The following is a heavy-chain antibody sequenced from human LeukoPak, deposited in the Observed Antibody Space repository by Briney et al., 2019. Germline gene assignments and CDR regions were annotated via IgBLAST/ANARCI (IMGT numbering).Heavy chain of an antibody. Sequence: SETLSLTCNVSGGSISSGGSRWSWIRQHPGKGLEWIGYIYYSGSTYYNPSLENRLTMSVDTSKNQFSLHLTSVTAADTAVYYCARDWGTYFGYWGQGTLVTVSS. J-gene: IGHJ4*02. D-gene: IGHD7-27*01. V-gene: IGHV4-31*03. CDR1: GGSISSGGSR. CDR3: ARDWGTYFGY. CDR2: IYYSGST.